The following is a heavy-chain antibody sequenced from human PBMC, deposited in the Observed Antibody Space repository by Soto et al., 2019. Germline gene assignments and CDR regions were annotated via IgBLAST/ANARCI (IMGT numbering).Heavy chain of an antibody. CDR3: VRDGLDYYDTERLYFDN. J-gene: IGHJ4*02. D-gene: IGHD3-22*01. CDR1: GFNFITYS. CDR2: ISSSAVYI. V-gene: IGHV3-21*01. Sequence: EVQLVESGGGPVRPGGSLKLSGAASGFNFITYSLSWVRQAPGKGLGWVASISSSAVYIDYADSVKGRFTISRDNTNNHTYIPMNSPRAEDTATYHCVRDGLDYYDTERLYFDNWGQGTLVTVSS.